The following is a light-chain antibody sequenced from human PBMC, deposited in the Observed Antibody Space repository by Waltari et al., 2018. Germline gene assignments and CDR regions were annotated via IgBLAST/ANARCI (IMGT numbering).Light chain of an antibody. CDR2: GNT. J-gene: IGLJ2*01. V-gene: IGLV1-40*01. CDR3: QSHDSSLSGSV. CDR1: RSNIGAGYD. Sequence: QSVLTQPPSLSGAPGQRVTISCTGSRSNIGAGYDVHWYQQLPGTAPKLLIYGNTTRPSGVPARFPGSRSATSAPLAITGLQAADEADYYCQSHDSSLSGSVFGGGTKLTVL.